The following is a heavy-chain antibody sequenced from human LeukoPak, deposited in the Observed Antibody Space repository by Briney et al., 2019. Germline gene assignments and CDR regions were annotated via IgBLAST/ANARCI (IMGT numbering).Heavy chain of an antibody. CDR3: ARGQINYDSSGYYYGYFQH. CDR1: GYTFTSYD. CDR2: IIPIFGTA. Sequence: SVKVSCKASGYTFTSYDINWVRQAPGQGLEWMGGIIPIFGTANYAQKFQGRVTITTDESTSTAYMELGSLRSEDTAVYYCARGQINYDSSGYYYGYFQHWGQGTLVTVSS. V-gene: IGHV1-69*05. D-gene: IGHD3-22*01. J-gene: IGHJ1*01.